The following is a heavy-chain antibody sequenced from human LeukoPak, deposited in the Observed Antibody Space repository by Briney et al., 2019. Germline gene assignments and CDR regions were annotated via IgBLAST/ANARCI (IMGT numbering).Heavy chain of an antibody. J-gene: IGHJ4*02. Sequence: ASVKVSFKASGYRFTSYSISWVRQAPGQGLEWVGWISSYNGKTNYGKNVQGRVTMTTDTSTSTAYTELRSLRSDDTAIYYCTRNYDSSKDGNDYWGQGTLVTVSS. V-gene: IGHV1-18*01. D-gene: IGHD3-22*01. CDR3: TRNYDSSKDGNDY. CDR2: ISSYNGKT. CDR1: GYRFTSYS.